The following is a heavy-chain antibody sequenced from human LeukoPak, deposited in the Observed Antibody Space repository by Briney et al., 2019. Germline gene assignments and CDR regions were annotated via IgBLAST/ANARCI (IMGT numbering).Heavy chain of an antibody. D-gene: IGHD6-13*01. CDR1: GGSISSGSYY. V-gene: IGHV4-61*02. Sequence: SQTLSLTCTVSGGSISSGSYYWSWIRQPAGKGLEWIGRIYTSGSTNYNPSLKSRVTISVDTSKNQFSLKLSSVTAADTAVYYRARDRHSSSWYYFDYWGQGTLVTVSS. CDR2: IYTSGST. CDR3: ARDRHSSSWYYFDY. J-gene: IGHJ4*02.